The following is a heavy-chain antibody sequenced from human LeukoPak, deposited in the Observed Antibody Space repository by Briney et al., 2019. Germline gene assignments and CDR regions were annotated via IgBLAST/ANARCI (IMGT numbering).Heavy chain of an antibody. D-gene: IGHD4-17*01. Sequence: GGSLRLSCAASGFTFSSNAMSWVRQAPGKGLEWVSTISGSGNAIYYADSVKGRFTISRDNSKNTLYLQMNSLRAEDTAVYYCAREKMTTVTTGWFDPWGQGTLVTVSS. CDR1: GFTFSSNA. J-gene: IGHJ5*02. V-gene: IGHV3-23*01. CDR3: AREKMTTVTTGWFDP. CDR2: ISGSGNAI.